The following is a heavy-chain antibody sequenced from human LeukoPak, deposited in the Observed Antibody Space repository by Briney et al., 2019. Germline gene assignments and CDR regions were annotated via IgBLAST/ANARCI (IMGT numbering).Heavy chain of an antibody. CDR1: GGSFSGYY. J-gene: IGHJ4*02. V-gene: IGHV4-34*01. Sequence: SETLSLTCAVYGGSFSGYYWSWIRQPPGKGLEWIGEINHSGSTNYNPSLKSRVTISVDTSKNQFSLKLSSVTAADTAVYYCARGLESFGYGAGAAGHWGQGTLVTVSS. CDR2: INHSGST. D-gene: IGHD3-16*01. CDR3: ARGLESFGYGAGAAGH.